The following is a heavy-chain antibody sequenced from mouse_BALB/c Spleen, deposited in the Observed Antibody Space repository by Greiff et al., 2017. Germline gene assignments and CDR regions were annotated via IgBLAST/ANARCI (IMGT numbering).Heavy chain of an antibody. D-gene: IGHD1-1*01. Sequence: VQLQQSGPELVKPGASVKISCKASGYTFTDYYINWVKQKPGQGLEWIGWIYPGSGNTKYNDKFKGKATLTVDTSSSTAYMQLSSMTSEDTAVYICARSYRSYDFDGWGEGTTLTASS. CDR3: ARSYRSYDFDG. CDR2: IYPGSGNT. J-gene: IGHJ2*01. CDR1: GYTFTDYY. V-gene: IGHV1-84*02.